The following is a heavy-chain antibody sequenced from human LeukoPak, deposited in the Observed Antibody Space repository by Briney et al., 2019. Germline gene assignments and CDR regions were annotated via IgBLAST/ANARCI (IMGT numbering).Heavy chain of an antibody. V-gene: IGHV6-1*01. Sequence: SHTLSLTCGISGNSHSRNNATWTWSSQSPSRGLEWLGRTYYKYTWSNDYAVSVKSRITITPDTSKNQFALQLNSVTPEDAAVYYCVRLRGNSWLDVWGKGTTVTVSS. CDR1: GNSHSRNNAT. J-gene: IGHJ6*04. D-gene: IGHD2/OR15-2a*01. CDR2: TYYKYTWSN. CDR3: VRLRGNSWLDV.